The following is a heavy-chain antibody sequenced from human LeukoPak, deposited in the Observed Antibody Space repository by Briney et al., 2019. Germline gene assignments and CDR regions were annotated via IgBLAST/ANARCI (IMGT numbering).Heavy chain of an antibody. V-gene: IGHV3-7*01. Sequence: GGSLRLSCAASGFTFSSYWMSWVRQAPGKGLEWVANIKQDGSEKYYVDSVKGRFTISRDNAKNSLYLQMNSLRAGDTAVYYCAGDYGGILGGPWGQGTLVTVSS. D-gene: IGHD4-23*01. CDR2: IKQDGSEK. CDR1: GFTFSSYW. CDR3: AGDYGGILGGP. J-gene: IGHJ5*02.